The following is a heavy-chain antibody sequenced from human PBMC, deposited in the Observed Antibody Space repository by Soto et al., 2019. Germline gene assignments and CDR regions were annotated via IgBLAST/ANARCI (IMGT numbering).Heavy chain of an antibody. Sequence: PSETLSLTCTVSGGSISSYYWSWIRQPPGKGLEWIGYIYYSGSTNYNPSLKSRVTISVDTSKSQFSLKLSSVTAADTAVYYCARGHYEGSWFDPWGQGTLVTVSS. CDR2: IYYSGST. J-gene: IGHJ5*02. CDR3: ARGHYEGSWFDP. V-gene: IGHV4-59*01. D-gene: IGHD4-17*01. CDR1: GGSISSYY.